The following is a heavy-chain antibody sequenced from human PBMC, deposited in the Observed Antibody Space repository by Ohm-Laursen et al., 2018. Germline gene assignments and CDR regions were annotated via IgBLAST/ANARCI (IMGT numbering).Heavy chain of an antibody. D-gene: IGHD2-21*02. CDR3: ARDGTPEYTVVVTANAFDI. CDR1: GFTFSDYY. CDR2: ISSSDSTM. Sequence: SLRLSCAAFGFTFSDYYMSWIRQAPGKGLEWVSYISSSDSTMYYADSVKGRFTISRDNAKNSLFLQMNSLRAEDTAVYYCARDGTPEYTVVVTANAFDIWGQGTVVTVSS. J-gene: IGHJ3*02. V-gene: IGHV3-11*01.